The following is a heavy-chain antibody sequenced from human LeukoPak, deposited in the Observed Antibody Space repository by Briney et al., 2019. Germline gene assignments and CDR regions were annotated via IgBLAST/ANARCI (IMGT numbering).Heavy chain of an antibody. CDR2: IYYSGST. J-gene: IGHJ4*02. CDR1: GGSISSYY. CDR3: ARGGGVFDY. Sequence: KPTETLSLTCTVSGGSISSYYWSWIRQPPGKGLEWIGYIYYSGSTNYNPSLKSRVTISVDTSKNQISLKLSSVTAADTAVYYCARGGGVFDYWGQGTLVTVSS. D-gene: IGHD3-16*01. V-gene: IGHV4-59*01.